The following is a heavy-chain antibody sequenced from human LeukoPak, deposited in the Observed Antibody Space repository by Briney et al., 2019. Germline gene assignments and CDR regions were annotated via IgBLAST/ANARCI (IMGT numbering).Heavy chain of an antibody. Sequence: SETLSLTCTVSGYSISSGYYWGWIRQPPGKGLEWIGEINHSGSTNYNPSLKSRVTISVDTSKNQFSLKLSSVTAADTAVYYCARRRYGDYGTDYFDYWGQGTLVTVSS. CDR2: INHSGST. CDR1: GYSISSGYY. V-gene: IGHV4-38-2*02. J-gene: IGHJ4*02. D-gene: IGHD4-17*01. CDR3: ARRRYGDYGTDYFDY.